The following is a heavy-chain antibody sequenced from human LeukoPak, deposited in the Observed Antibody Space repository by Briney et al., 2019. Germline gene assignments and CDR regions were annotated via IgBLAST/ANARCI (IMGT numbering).Heavy chain of an antibody. CDR2: IYPGDSDT. Sequence: GESLKISCKGSGYSFTTYWIGWVRQMPGKGLEWMGIIYPGDSDTRYSPSFQGRVTISADKSISTAYLQWNSLKASDTAMFYCARHPSTIQNYFDYWGQGTLVTVSS. D-gene: IGHD5/OR15-5a*01. J-gene: IGHJ4*02. CDR1: GYSFTTYW. V-gene: IGHV5-51*01. CDR3: ARHPSTIQNYFDY.